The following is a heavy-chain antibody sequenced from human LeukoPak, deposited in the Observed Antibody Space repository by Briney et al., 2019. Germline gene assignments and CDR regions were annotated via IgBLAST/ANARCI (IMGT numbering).Heavy chain of an antibody. CDR2: IYYSGST. D-gene: IGHD6-19*01. J-gene: IGHJ4*02. Sequence: SETLSLTCAVYGGSFSSYYWGWIRQPPGKGLEWIGSIYYSGSTYYNPSLKSRVTISVDTSKNQFSLKLSSVTAADTAVYYCARAGGQWLAPSHFDYWGQGTLVTVSS. CDR1: GGSFSSYY. V-gene: IGHV4-39*07. CDR3: ARAGGQWLAPSHFDY.